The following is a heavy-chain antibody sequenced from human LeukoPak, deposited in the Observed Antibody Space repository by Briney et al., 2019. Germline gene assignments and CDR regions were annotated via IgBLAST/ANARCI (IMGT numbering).Heavy chain of an antibody. J-gene: IGHJ6*03. CDR3: ARDPNTYDFWSGYGDYYYYMEV. Sequence: GGSLRLSCAASGFTFNNYSMNWVRQAPGKGLEWVSAISSSSSYIYYADSVKGRFTISRDNAKNSLYLQMNSLRAEDTAVYYCARDPNTYDFWSGYGDYYYYMEVWGKGTTVTVSS. V-gene: IGHV3-21*01. CDR2: ISSSSSYI. D-gene: IGHD3-3*01. CDR1: GFTFNNYS.